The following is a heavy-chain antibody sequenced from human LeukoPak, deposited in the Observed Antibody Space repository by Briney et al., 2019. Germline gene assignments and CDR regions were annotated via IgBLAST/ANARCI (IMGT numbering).Heavy chain of an antibody. D-gene: IGHD4-11*01. V-gene: IGHV3-64D*06. Sequence: GGSLRLSCSASGLTFSSYAMHWVRQAPGKGLEYVSAISSNGGSTYYADSGKGRFTISRDNSKNTLYLQMSSLRAKDTAVYYCAKDLTTTDTSYLDYWGQGTLVTVSS. J-gene: IGHJ4*02. CDR1: GLTFSSYA. CDR3: AKDLTTTDTSYLDY. CDR2: ISSNGGST.